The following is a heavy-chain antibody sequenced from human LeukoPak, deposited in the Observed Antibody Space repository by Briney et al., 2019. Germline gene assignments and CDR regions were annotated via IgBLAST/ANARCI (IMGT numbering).Heavy chain of an antibody. Sequence: SETLSLTCTVSGGSISSHYWSWIRQPAGKGLEWIGRIYTSGSTNYNPSLKSRVTMSVDTSKNQFSLKLSSVTAADTAVYYCARVLAVAGTYYYYYYMDVWGKGTTVTVSS. D-gene: IGHD6-19*01. CDR1: GGSISSHY. J-gene: IGHJ6*03. CDR3: ARVLAVAGTYYYYYYMDV. V-gene: IGHV4-4*07. CDR2: IYTSGST.